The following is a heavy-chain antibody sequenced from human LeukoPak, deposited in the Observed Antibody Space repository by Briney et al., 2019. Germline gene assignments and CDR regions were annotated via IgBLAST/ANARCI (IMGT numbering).Heavy chain of an antibody. J-gene: IGHJ4*02. CDR2: INPDESEK. V-gene: IGHV3-7*03. CDR1: GFTLSNYW. CDR3: ARFRTVAGNPLDY. Sequence: GGSLRLSCAASGFTLSNYWMSWVRQAPGRGLEWVANINPDESEKYYEDSVEGRFTISRDNADNSLYLHMNTLRAEDTAVYYCARFRTVAGNPLDYWGQGTLVTVSS. D-gene: IGHD6-19*01.